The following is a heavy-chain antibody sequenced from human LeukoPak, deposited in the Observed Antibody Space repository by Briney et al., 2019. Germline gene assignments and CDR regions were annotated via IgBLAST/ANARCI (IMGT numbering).Heavy chain of an antibody. CDR2: ISNSGGRT. D-gene: IGHD6-13*01. V-gene: IGHV3-23*01. CDR3: AKDSSIAAAGTFDY. Sequence: GGSLRLSCAASGITLSNYDMSWVRQAPGKGLEWVAGISNSGGRTDYADSVTGRFAISRDNSKNTLYLQMNSLRAEDTAVYYCAKDSSIAAAGTFDYWGQGTLVTVSS. CDR1: GITLSNYD. J-gene: IGHJ4*02.